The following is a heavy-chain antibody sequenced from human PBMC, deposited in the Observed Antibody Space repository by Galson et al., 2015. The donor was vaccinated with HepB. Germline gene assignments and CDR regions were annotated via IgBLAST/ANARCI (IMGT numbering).Heavy chain of an antibody. CDR2: FDPEDGET. Sequence: SVKVSCKVSGYTLTELSMHWVRQAPGKGLEWMGGFDPEDGETIYAQKFQGRVTMTEDTSTDTAYMELSSLRSEDTAVYYCATLYTVTTALMSDAFDIWGQGTMVTVSS. V-gene: IGHV1-24*01. CDR3: ATLYTVTTALMSDAFDI. CDR1: GYTLTELS. D-gene: IGHD4-17*01. J-gene: IGHJ3*02.